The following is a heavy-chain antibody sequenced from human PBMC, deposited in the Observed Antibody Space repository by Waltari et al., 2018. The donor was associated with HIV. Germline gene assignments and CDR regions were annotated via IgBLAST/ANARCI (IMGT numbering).Heavy chain of an antibody. J-gene: IGHJ4*02. V-gene: IGHV3-33*01. Sequence: QVQLVESGGGVVRPGRSLRLSCAASGFSVSRCGMNWVRQAPGKGLEWVAVIWHDGSKKYYAGSVKGRFTVSRDTSKNTLYLEMNRLRAEDTAVYHCARDPGTLLIAVAGAFDYWGPGIPVTVSS. CDR3: ARDPGTLLIAVAGAFDY. CDR1: GFSVSRCG. D-gene: IGHD6-19*01. CDR2: IWHDGSKK.